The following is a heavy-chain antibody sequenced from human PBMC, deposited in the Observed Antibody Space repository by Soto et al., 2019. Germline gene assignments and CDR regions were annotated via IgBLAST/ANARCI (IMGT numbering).Heavy chain of an antibody. J-gene: IGHJ4*02. V-gene: IGHV3-11*01. CDR3: ARIGYSGYLVDY. Sequence: PGGSLRLSCAASGFTFTDYYMTWIRQAPGKGLEWVSYISSSVNSIYYANSVHGRFTISRDNTKNSLYLQMNSLRAEDTAVFYCARIGYSGYLVDYWGQGT. D-gene: IGHD5-12*01. CDR2: ISSSVNSI. CDR1: GFTFTDYY.